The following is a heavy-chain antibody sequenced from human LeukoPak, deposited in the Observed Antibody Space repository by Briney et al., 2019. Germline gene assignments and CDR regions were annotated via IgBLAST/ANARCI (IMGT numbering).Heavy chain of an antibody. V-gene: IGHV4-61*02. CDR2: LFTSGNT. J-gene: IGHJ4*02. CDR1: GGSISSDSYS. CDR3: AGFVVRGVIDY. Sequence: PSQTLSLTCTVSGGSISSDSYSWSWIRQPAGKELEFIGRLFTSGNTNYNPSLKSRVTISLDTSKNQFSLMLRSVTAADTAVYYCAGFVVRGVIDYWGQGTLVTVSS. D-gene: IGHD3-10*01.